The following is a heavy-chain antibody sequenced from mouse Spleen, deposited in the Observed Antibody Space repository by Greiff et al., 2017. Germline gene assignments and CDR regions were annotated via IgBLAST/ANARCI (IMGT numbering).Heavy chain of an antibody. CDR2: INPYNGGT. CDR1: GYTFTDYY. Sequence: EVKLQESGPVLVKPGASVKMSCKASGYTFTDYYMNWVKQSHGKSLEWIGVINPYNGGTSYNQKFKGKATLTVDKSSSTAYMELNSLTSEDSAVYYCAREGGNYVLDYWGQGTTLTVSS. V-gene: IGHV1-19*01. D-gene: IGHD2-1*01. J-gene: IGHJ2*01. CDR3: AREGGNYVLDY.